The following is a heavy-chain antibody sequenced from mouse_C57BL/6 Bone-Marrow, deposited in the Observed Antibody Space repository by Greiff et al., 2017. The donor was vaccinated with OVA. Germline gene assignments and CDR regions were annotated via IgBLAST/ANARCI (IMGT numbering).Heavy chain of an antibody. J-gene: IGHJ3*01. D-gene: IGHD2-1*01. Sequence: QVQLQQPGTELVKPGASVKLSCKASGYTFTSYWMHWVKQRPGQGLEWIGNINPSNGGTNYNEKFKSKATLTADKSSSTAYMQLSSLTSEDSAVYYCARFRLIYYPFAYWGQGTLVTVSA. V-gene: IGHV1-53*01. CDR1: GYTFTSYW. CDR2: INPSNGGT. CDR3: ARFRLIYYPFAY.